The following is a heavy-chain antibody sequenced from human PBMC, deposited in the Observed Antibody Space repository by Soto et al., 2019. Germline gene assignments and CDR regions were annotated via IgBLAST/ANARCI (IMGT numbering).Heavy chain of an antibody. V-gene: IGHV3-23*01. D-gene: IGHD3-9*01. CDR2: ISGSGGST. CDR3: AKGNWFHAFEI. J-gene: IGHJ3*02. Sequence: PGGSLRRSCAVSGYTFSSYAMCWPRQAPGKGLEWVSEISGSGGSTYYADSVKGRFTISRDNSKNTLYLQMNSLRAEDTAVYYCAKGNWFHAFEIWGQGTMVTVSS. CDR1: GYTFSSYA.